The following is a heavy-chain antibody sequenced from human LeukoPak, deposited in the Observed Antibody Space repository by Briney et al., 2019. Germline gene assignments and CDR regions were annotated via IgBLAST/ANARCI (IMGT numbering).Heavy chain of an antibody. V-gene: IGHV3-21*01. D-gene: IGHD6-13*01. CDR2: ISSSSSYI. Sequence: GGSLRLSCAASGFTFSSYSMNWVRQAPGKGLEWVSSISSSSSYIYYADSVKGRFTISRDYAKNSLYLQMNSLRAEDTAVYYCARDEAAARNYYYDMDVWGQGTTVTVSS. CDR3: ARDEAAARNYYYDMDV. CDR1: GFTFSSYS. J-gene: IGHJ6*02.